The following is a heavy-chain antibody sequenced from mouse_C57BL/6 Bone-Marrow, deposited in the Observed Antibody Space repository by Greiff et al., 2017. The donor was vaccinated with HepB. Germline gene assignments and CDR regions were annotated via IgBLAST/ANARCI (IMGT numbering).Heavy chain of an antibody. CDR3: ARRRIYYDYDDAMDY. CDR1: GYTFTSYW. CDR2: IHPNSGST. J-gene: IGHJ4*01. D-gene: IGHD2-4*01. Sequence: QVQLQQPGAELVKPGASVKLSCKASGYTFTSYWMHWVKQRPGQGLEWIGMIHPNSGSTNYNEKFNSKATLTVDKSSSTAYMQLSSLTSEDSAVYYCARRRIYYDYDDAMDYWGQGTSVTVSS. V-gene: IGHV1-64*01.